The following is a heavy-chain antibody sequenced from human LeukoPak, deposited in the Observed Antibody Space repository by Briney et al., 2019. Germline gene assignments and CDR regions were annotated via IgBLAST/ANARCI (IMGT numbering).Heavy chain of an antibody. D-gene: IGHD3-3*01. V-gene: IGHV3-23*01. CDR3: AKGLLITILGSLDY. Sequence: GGSLRLPCAASGLTFNNYAMSWVRQAPGKGLEWVSGVTGSGRTTYYADSVKGRFTISRDNSKNSLYLQINSLRAEDTAVYYCAKGLLITILGSLDYWGQGTLVTVSS. CDR2: VTGSGRTT. J-gene: IGHJ4*02. CDR1: GLTFNNYA.